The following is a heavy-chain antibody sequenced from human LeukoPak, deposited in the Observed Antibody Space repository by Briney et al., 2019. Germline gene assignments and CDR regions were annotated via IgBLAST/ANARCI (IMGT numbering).Heavy chain of an antibody. CDR1: GGSISSGGYS. CDR2: IYHSGST. V-gene: IGHV4-30-2*01. CDR3: ARALYGDYVDY. D-gene: IGHD4-17*01. J-gene: IGHJ4*02. Sequence: PSETLSLTCAVSGGSISSGGYSWSWIRQPPGKGLEWIGYIYHSGSTYYNPSLKSRVTISVDRSKNQFSLKLSSVTAAGTAVYYCARALYGDYVDYWGQGTLVTVSS.